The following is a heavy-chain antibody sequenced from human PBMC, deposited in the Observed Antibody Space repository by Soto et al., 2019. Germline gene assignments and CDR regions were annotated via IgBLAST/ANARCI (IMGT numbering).Heavy chain of an antibody. CDR3: ASGTDKGYAFDI. Sequence: ASVPVSFKASGYTFTSYGISWLRQAPGQGLEWMGWISAYNGNTNYAQKLQGRVTMTTDTSTSTAYMELRSLRSDDTAVYYCASGTDKGYAFDIWGQGTMVTVSS. V-gene: IGHV1-18*01. CDR2: ISAYNGNT. CDR1: GYTFTSYG. J-gene: IGHJ3*02.